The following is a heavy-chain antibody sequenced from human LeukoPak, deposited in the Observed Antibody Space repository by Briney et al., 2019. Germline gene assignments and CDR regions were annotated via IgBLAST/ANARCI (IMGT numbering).Heavy chain of an antibody. CDR3: AKGSYYDSSGSFYFDY. Sequence: GGSLRLSCAASGFTFSDYYMSWIRQAPGKGLEWVSGISGSGDNTYYADSVKGRFTISRDNPKNTLYVQVNSLGTEDTAAYYCAKGSYYDSSGSFYFDYWGQGTLVTVSS. J-gene: IGHJ4*02. CDR2: ISGSGDNT. CDR1: GFTFSDYY. V-gene: IGHV3-23*01. D-gene: IGHD3-22*01.